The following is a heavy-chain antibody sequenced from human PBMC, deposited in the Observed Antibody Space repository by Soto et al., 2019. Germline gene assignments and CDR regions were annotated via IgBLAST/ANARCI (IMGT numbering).Heavy chain of an antibody. CDR1: GFTFSSHT. CDR3: ARGYDVVRVPVAIHVGYFDH. D-gene: IGHD3-16*01. J-gene: IGHJ4*02. CDR2: ISATGSDI. Sequence: EVDLVESGGGLAKPGGALRLSCTDSGFTFSSHTMNWVRQAPGKGLEWVSSISATGSDIYYGDSVMGRFTISRDNAKNSLYLQLNNLRVEDTAVYYCARGYDVVRVPVAIHVGYFDHWGQGTVVTVSS. V-gene: IGHV3-21*01.